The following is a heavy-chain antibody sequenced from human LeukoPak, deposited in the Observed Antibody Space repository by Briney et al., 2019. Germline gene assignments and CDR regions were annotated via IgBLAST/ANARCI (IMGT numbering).Heavy chain of an antibody. CDR3: ASLNSGSYYGLGFFDL. Sequence: GESLRISCKGSGXSFTSYWISWVRQMPGKGVEWMGRIDPSDSYTNYSPSFQGHVTISADKSISTTYLQWNSLEASDTAMYYCASLNSGSYYGLGFFDLWGRGTLVTVSS. CDR1: GXSFTSYW. CDR2: IDPSDSYT. D-gene: IGHD1-26*01. V-gene: IGHV5-10-1*01. J-gene: IGHJ2*01.